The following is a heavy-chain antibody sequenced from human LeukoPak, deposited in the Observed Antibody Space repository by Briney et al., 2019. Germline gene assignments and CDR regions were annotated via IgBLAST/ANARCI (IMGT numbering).Heavy chain of an antibody. Sequence: PSETLSLTCTGSGGSISSYYWSWIRQPAGKGLEWIGRIYTSGSTNYNPSLKSRVTMSVDTSKNQFSLKLSSVTAADTAVYYCARGIAAAGMVYYFDYWGQGTLVTVSS. CDR2: IYTSGST. J-gene: IGHJ4*02. D-gene: IGHD6-13*01. CDR3: ARGIAAAGMVYYFDY. CDR1: GGSISSYY. V-gene: IGHV4-4*07.